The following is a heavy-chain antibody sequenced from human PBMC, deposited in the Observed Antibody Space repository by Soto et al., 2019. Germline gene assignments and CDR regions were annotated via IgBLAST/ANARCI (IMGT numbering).Heavy chain of an antibody. CDR3: ARASGSFIRFDT. CDR1: GGSISSGGDY. D-gene: IGHD3-22*01. J-gene: IGHJ5*02. CDR2: IYYTGNS. V-gene: IGHV4-31*03. Sequence: PSETLSLTCTVSGGSISSGGDYWSRIRQHPGKGLEWIGYIYYTGNSFYHPSLRSRATISLDTSKKQFSLHLSSVTAADTAVYYCARASGSFIRFDTWGQGTLVTVSS.